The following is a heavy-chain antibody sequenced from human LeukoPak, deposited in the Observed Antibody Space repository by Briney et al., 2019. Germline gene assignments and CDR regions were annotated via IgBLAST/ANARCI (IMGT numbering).Heavy chain of an antibody. CDR1: GYTFTGSY. D-gene: IGHD3-10*01. Sequence: ASVKVSCKASGYTFTGSYTHWVRQAPGQGLEWMGWINPNSGGTNYAQKFQGRVTMTRDTSISTAYMELSRLTSDDTAVYFCARETYYSSGNVYNRIDYWGQGTLVTVSS. CDR3: ARETYYSSGNVYNRIDY. V-gene: IGHV1-2*02. CDR2: INPNSGGT. J-gene: IGHJ4*02.